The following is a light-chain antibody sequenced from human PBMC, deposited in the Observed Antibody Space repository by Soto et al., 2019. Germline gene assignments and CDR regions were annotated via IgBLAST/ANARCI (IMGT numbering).Light chain of an antibody. CDR1: SSDIGGYNY. V-gene: IGLV2-14*03. CDR2: DAS. Sequence: QSVLTQPASVSGCPGQSITISCTGTSSDIGGYNYVSWYQQLPGKVPKLIIYDASNRPSGVSDRFSGSKSGNAASLTISGLQAEDEADYYCSSYTSTSTLYVFGTGTKVTVL. J-gene: IGLJ1*01. CDR3: SSYTSTSTLYV.